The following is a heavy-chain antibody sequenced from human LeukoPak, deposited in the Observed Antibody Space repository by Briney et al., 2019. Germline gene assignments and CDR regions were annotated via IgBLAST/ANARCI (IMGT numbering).Heavy chain of an antibody. CDR2: IGSSGGST. V-gene: IGHV3-23*01. J-gene: IGHJ3*01. CDR3: VKDIQLST. D-gene: IGHD5-24*01. Sequence: GGSLRLSCAASGFNFITAAMTWARQAPGKGLEWVSLIGSSGGSTYYADYVKGRFTISRDNSNHTLSLQMNSLRVEDTAIYYCVKDIQLSTWGLGTMVTVSS. CDR1: GFNFITAA.